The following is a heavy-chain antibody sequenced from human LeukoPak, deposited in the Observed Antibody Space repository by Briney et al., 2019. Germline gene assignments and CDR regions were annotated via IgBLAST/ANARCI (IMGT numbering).Heavy chain of an antibody. CDR2: IIPIFGTA. V-gene: IGHV1-69*05. Sequence: ASVKVSCKASGGTFSSYAISWVRQAPGQGLEWMGGIIPIFGTANYAQKFQGRVTITTDESTSTAYMELSSLRSEDTAVYYCARDSLRVDIAAGDYYYYYMDVWGKGTTVTVSS. J-gene: IGHJ6*03. CDR3: ARDSLRVDIAAGDYYYYYMDV. D-gene: IGHD6-13*01. CDR1: GGTFSSYA.